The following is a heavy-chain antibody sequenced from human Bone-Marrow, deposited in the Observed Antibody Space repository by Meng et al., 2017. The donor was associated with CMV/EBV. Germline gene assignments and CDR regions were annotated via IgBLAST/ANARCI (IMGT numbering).Heavy chain of an antibody. CDR2: IKQDGSEK. Sequence: GGSLRLSCAASGFTFSSYEMNWVRQAPGKGLEWVANIKQDGSEKYYVDSVKGRFTISRDNAKNSLYLQMNSLRAEDTAVYYCARDAYYYGSGSYGFDYWGQGTRVTGSS. V-gene: IGHV3-7*01. J-gene: IGHJ4*02. CDR3: ARDAYYYGSGSYGFDY. CDR1: GFTFSSYE. D-gene: IGHD3-10*01.